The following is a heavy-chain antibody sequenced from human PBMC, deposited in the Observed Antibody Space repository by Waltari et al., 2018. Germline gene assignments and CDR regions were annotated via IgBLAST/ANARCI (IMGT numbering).Heavy chain of an antibody. Sequence: QVQPQQCGAGLLKPSETLSLTCAVYGRSFCGYYWSWIRQPPGKGLEWVGEFNLRGSTNYNPSLKSRLTISVDTSKNEFSLKLSSVTAADTAVYYCRKWLLREDYWGQGTLVTVSS. V-gene: IGHV4-34*01. D-gene: IGHD5-12*01. J-gene: IGHJ4*02. CDR1: GRSFCGYY. CDR3: RKWLLREDY. CDR2: FNLRGST.